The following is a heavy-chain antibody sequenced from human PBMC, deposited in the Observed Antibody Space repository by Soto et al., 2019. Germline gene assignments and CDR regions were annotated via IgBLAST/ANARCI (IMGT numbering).Heavy chain of an antibody. Sequence: ASVEVSCKASGYTFTGYYMHWVRQAPGQGLEWMGWINPNSGGTNYAQKFQGRVTMTRDTSISTAYMELSRLRSDGTAVYYCARGEFSGSYHPYYFDYWGQGTLVTVSS. CDR2: INPNSGGT. CDR3: ARGEFSGSYHPYYFDY. V-gene: IGHV1-2*02. J-gene: IGHJ4*02. CDR1: GYTFTGYY. D-gene: IGHD1-26*01.